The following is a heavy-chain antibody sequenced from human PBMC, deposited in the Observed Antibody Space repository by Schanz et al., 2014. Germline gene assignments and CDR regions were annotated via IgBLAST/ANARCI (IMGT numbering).Heavy chain of an antibody. CDR3: AKGRFGELSAFDI. J-gene: IGHJ3*02. V-gene: IGHV3-23*04. CDR1: EFTFSTDA. Sequence: EVQLAESGGGLVQPGGSLRLSCAASEFTFSTDAMSWVRQAPGKGLEWLSVISASGGDTYYADSVKGRFTISRDNSKNTLYLQMNSLRAEDTAVYYCAKGRFGELSAFDIWGQGTMVTVSS. CDR2: ISASGGDT. D-gene: IGHD3-10*01.